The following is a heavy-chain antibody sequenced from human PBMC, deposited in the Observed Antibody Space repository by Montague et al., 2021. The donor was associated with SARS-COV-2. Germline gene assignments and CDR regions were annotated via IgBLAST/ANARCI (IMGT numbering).Heavy chain of an antibody. D-gene: IGHD3-9*01. CDR3: ARSRENYNILTGYPYYFDY. CDR2: IYYSGST. Sequence: SETLSLTCTVSGGSISRYYWNWIRQPPGKGLEWIAYIYYSGSTNYNPSLKSRVTISVDTSKNQFSLKLSSVTAADTAVYSCARSRENYNILTGYPYYFDYWGQGTLVTVSS. CDR1: GGSISRYY. V-gene: IGHV4-59*01. J-gene: IGHJ4*02.